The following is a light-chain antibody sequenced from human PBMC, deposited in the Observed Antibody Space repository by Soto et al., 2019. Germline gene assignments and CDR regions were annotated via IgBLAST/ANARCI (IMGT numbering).Light chain of an antibody. CDR2: SDN. J-gene: IGLJ3*02. CDR3: AACDDSLGAWV. V-gene: IGLV1-44*01. Sequence: QSVLMQPPSVSGTPGQRVTISCSGSSSNIGSKTVNWFQQLPRAAPRLLIYSDNQRPSGVPDRFSGSRSGTSASLAISGLKSDDEADFYCAACDDSLGAWVFGGGTKFTVL. CDR1: SSNIGSKT.